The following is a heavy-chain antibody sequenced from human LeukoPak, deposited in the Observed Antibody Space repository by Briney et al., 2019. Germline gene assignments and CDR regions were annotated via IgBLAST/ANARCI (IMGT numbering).Heavy chain of an antibody. J-gene: IGHJ5*02. Sequence: ASVKVSCKASGYSSTYVFTTYPIHWVRQAPGQGLEWLGMINLRGDATIYAQKFQGRVTLTSDSSTTTVYMELSSLKSDDTGLYYCARKWSSRDWFDPWGQGTPVTVSS. CDR3: ARKWSSRDWFDP. CDR1: GYSSTYVFTTYP. D-gene: IGHD2-8*01. CDR2: INLRGDAT. V-gene: IGHV1-46*01.